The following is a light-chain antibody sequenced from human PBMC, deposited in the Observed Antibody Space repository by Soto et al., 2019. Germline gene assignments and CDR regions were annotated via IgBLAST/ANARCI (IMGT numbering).Light chain of an antibody. CDR2: ASS. CDR1: QSISSY. V-gene: IGKV1-39*01. J-gene: IGKJ1*01. CDR3: QQSYSSPRT. Sequence: DLQMTQSPSSLSASVGDRVTISCRASQSISSYLNWYQQKPGKAPKVLIYASSRPHSGAPSRFSGSGSGTDFTLTISSLQPEDFATYYCQQSYSSPRTFGQGTRVEIK.